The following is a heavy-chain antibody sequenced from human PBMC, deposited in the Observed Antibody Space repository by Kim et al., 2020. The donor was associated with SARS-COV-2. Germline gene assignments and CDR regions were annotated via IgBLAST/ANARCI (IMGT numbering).Heavy chain of an antibody. CDR2: ISWNSGSI. D-gene: IGHD4-4*01. CDR1: GFTFDDYA. Sequence: GGSLRLSCAASGFTFDDYAMHWVRQAPGKGLEWVSGISWNSGSIGYADSVKGRFTISRDNAKNSLYLQMNSLRAEDTALYYCAKDYRDYGMDVWGQGTTVTVSS. J-gene: IGHJ6*02. CDR3: AKDYRDYGMDV. V-gene: IGHV3-9*01.